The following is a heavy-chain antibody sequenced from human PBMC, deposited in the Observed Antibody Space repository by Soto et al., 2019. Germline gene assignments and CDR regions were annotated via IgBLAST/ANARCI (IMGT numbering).Heavy chain of an antibody. Sequence: EVQLLESGGGLVQPGGSLRLSCAASGFTFSSYAMSWVRQAPGKGLEWVSAISGSGGSTYYADSVKGRFTISREKSNNTRYVQVNRLRGEYTDVYYCSKDLTLRWVLCAYPFDIWGEGTMVTVSS. CDR1: GFTFSSYA. CDR2: ISGSGGST. CDR3: SKDLTLRWVLCAYPFDI. D-gene: IGHD3-10*02. J-gene: IGHJ3*02. V-gene: IGHV3-23*01.